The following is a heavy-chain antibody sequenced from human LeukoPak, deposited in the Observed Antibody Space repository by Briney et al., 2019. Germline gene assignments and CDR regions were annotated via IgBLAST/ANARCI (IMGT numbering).Heavy chain of an antibody. CDR1: GFTFSSYG. Sequence: GGSLRLSCAASGFTFSSYGMHWVRQAPGKGLEWVAVIWYDGSNKYYADSVKGRFTISRDNSKNTLYLQMNSLRAEDTAVYYCARDPNGDYIGAFANWGQGTMVTVSS. D-gene: IGHD4-17*01. CDR2: IWYDGSNK. V-gene: IGHV3-33*01. CDR3: ARDPNGDYIGAFAN. J-gene: IGHJ3*02.